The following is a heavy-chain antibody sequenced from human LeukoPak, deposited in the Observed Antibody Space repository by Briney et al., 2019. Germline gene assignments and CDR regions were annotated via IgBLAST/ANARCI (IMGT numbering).Heavy chain of an antibody. CDR2: ISWNSGSI. D-gene: IGHD3-22*01. CDR1: GFTFDYYA. J-gene: IGHJ4*02. Sequence: PGGSLRLSCAASGFTFDYYAMHWVRQAPGKGLEWVSGISWNSGSIGYADSVKGRFTISRDNAKNSLYLQMNSLRAEDTALYYCAKSTHRYYDSSGAYYFDYWGQGTLVTVSS. V-gene: IGHV3-9*01. CDR3: AKSTHRYYDSSGAYYFDY.